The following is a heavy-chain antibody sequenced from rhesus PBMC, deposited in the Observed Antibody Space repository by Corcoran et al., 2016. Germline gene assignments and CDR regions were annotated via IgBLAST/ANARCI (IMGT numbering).Heavy chain of an antibody. CDR1: GGSISSNY. Sequence: QVQLQQWGEGLVKPSETLSLTCAVYGGSISSNYWSWIRQPPGKGLEWIGRNRNGRITNYNPTRKSRVTISIDTTKNQFSLKLSSVTAADTAVYYCASSPSGSWDYFDHWGQGVLVTVSS. J-gene: IGHJ4*01. CDR3: ASSPSGSWDYFDH. D-gene: IGHD6-25*01. V-gene: IGHV4-160*01. CDR2: NRNGRIT.